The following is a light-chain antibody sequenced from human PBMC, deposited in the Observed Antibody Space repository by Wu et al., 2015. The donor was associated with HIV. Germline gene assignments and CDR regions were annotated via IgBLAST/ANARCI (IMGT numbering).Light chain of an antibody. Sequence: EIVMTQSPATLSVSPGEGVTLSCRASQSVSSYLAWYQQTPGQAPRLLIYGASTRATGVPARFSGSGSGTQFTLTITNVQSADSAVCYCQQYNNWPPYSFGQGTKLEIK. V-gene: IGKV3-15*01. J-gene: IGKJ2*03. CDR2: GAS. CDR1: QSVSSY. CDR3: QQYNNWPPYS.